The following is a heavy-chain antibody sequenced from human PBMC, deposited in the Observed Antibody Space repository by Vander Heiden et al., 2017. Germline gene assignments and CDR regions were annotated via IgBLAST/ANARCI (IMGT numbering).Heavy chain of an antibody. CDR2: IIPILGIA. J-gene: IGHJ6*02. D-gene: IGHD5-12*01. CDR3: ARDPFYEQAGMDV. Sequence: QVQLVQSGAEVKKPGSSVKVFCKASGGTFTSYATSRVRQAPGQGLEWMGGIIPILGIANYAQKFQGRVTITADKSTSTAYMELSSLRSEDTAVYYCARDPFYEQAGMDVWGQGTTVTVSS. V-gene: IGHV1-69*10. CDR1: GGTFTSYA.